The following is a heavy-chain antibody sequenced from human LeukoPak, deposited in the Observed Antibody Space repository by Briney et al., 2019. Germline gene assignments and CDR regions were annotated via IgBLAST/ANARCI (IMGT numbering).Heavy chain of an antibody. Sequence: GASVKVSCKASGYTFTGYYMHWVRQAPGQGLEWMGWINPNSGGTNYAQKFQGWVTMTRDTSISTAYMELSRLRSDDTAVYYCAREVSGYCSGGSCYGEWLSGLFDYWGQGTLVTVSS. CDR2: INPNSGGT. V-gene: IGHV1-2*04. CDR3: AREVSGYCSGGSCYGEWLSGLFDY. D-gene: IGHD2-15*01. CDR1: GYTFTGYY. J-gene: IGHJ4*02.